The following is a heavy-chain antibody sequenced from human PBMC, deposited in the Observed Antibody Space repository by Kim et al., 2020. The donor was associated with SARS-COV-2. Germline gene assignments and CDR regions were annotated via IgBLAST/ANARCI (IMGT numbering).Heavy chain of an antibody. CDR2: ISSSSSYT. Sequence: GGSLRLSCAASGFTFSDYYMSWIRQAPGKGLEWVSYISSSSSYTNYADSVKGRFTISRDNAKNSLYLQMNSLRAEDTAVYYCARVGYDDVWGSDRDYYYYYGMGAWGQGTTVPVSS. V-gene: IGHV3-11*05. D-gene: IGHD3-16*02. CDR1: GFTFSDYY. CDR3: ARVGYDDVWGSDRDYYYYYGMGA. J-gene: IGHJ6*02.